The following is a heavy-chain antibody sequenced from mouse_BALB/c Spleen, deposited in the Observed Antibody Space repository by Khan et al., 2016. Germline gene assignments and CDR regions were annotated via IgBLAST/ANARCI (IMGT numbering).Heavy chain of an antibody. V-gene: IGHV3-2*02. Sequence: EVQLQESGPGLVKPSQSLSLTCTVTGYSITSGYGWNWIRQFPGNKLEWMGYISYSGSTNYTPSLKSRISITRDTSKNQFFLQLNSVTTEETAKYYCARTARIKYWGQGTTLTVSS. CDR3: ARTARIKY. D-gene: IGHD1-2*01. J-gene: IGHJ2*01. CDR2: ISYSGST. CDR1: GYSITSGYG.